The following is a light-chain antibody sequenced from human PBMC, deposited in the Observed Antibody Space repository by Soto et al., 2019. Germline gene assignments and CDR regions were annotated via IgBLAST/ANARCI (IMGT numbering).Light chain of an antibody. CDR3: QQADSCPLT. J-gene: IGKJ4*01. CDR2: TAT. Sequence: DIHITHSPSSVSASVGDRVTITCRASQGISSYLAWYQQKPGEAPSLLIYTATTLQSGVPSRFSASGSGTHFTLTISSLQPEDFATYYCQQADSCPLTFGGGTKVDIK. V-gene: IGKV1-12*01. CDR1: QGISSY.